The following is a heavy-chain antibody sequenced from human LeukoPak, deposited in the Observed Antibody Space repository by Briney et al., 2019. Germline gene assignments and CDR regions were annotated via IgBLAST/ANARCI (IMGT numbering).Heavy chain of an antibody. CDR1: GFTSSSYE. Sequence: PGGSLRLSCAASGFTSSSYEMNWVRQAPGKGLEWVSYISRSGSTIYYADSVKGRFTISRDNAKNSMYLQMNSLRAEDMALYYCAKDRGKGSGSYYQDYWGQGTLVTVSS. D-gene: IGHD1-26*01. CDR2: ISRSGSTI. V-gene: IGHV3-48*03. CDR3: AKDRGKGSGSYYQDY. J-gene: IGHJ4*02.